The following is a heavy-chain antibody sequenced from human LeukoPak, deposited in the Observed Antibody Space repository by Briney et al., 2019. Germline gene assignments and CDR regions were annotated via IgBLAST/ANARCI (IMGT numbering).Heavy chain of an antibody. CDR3: ARDDASTARASGMDV. CDR2: ISRDSAYM. CDR1: GFTFTTYD. V-gene: IGHV3-21*01. Sequence: GGSLRLSCAASGFTFTTYDMNWVRQAPGKGLEWVSYISRDSAYMYLADSVRGRFTISRDNAKNSLYLQMNSLRGEDTAVYYCARDDASTARASGMDVWGKGTTVTVSS. D-gene: IGHD6-6*01. J-gene: IGHJ6*04.